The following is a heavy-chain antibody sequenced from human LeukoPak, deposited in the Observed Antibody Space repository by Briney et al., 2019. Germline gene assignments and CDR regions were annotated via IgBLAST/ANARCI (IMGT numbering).Heavy chain of an antibody. Sequence: TLSLTCTVSGGSISSYYWSWIRQPPGKALEWLALIYWNDDKRYSPSLKNRLTITKDTSKNQVVLTMTNMDPVDTATYYCAHRPQYDSSGYPPFDYWGQGTLVTVSS. D-gene: IGHD3-22*01. CDR1: GGSISSYYW. CDR3: AHRPQYDSSGYPPFDY. CDR2: IYWNDDK. V-gene: IGHV2-5*01. J-gene: IGHJ4*02.